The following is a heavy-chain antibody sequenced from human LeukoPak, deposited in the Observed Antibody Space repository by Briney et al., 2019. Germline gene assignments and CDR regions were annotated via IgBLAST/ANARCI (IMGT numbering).Heavy chain of an antibody. Sequence: GRSLRLSCAASGFTFSIYGMHWVRQAPGKGLEWVAVIWYDGSNKYYADSVKGRFTISRDNSKNTLYLQMNSLRAEDTAVYYCARDFSYGSGSYYYYYGMDVWGKGTTVTVSS. CDR3: ARDFSYGSGSYYYYYGMDV. CDR2: IWYDGSNK. CDR1: GFTFSIYG. V-gene: IGHV3-33*01. J-gene: IGHJ6*04. D-gene: IGHD3-10*01.